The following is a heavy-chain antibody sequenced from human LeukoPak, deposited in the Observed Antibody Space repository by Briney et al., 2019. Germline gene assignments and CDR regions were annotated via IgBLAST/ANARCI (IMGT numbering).Heavy chain of an antibody. CDR2: TNPNSGGT. J-gene: IGHJ5*02. D-gene: IGHD6-6*01. CDR3: ARDRVRIAAYNWFDP. Sequence: ASVKDSCKASGYTFTGYYMHWVRQAPGQGLEWMGWTNPNSGGTNYAQKFQGRVTMTRDTSISTAYMELSRLRSDDTAVYYCARDRVRIAAYNWFDPWGQGTLVTVSS. V-gene: IGHV1-2*02. CDR1: GYTFTGYY.